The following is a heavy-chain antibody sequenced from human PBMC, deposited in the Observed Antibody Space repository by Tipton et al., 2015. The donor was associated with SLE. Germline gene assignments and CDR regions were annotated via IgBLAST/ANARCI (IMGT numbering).Heavy chain of an antibody. J-gene: IGHJ4*02. CDR3: ARGMSSDRDNWCGEFDY. CDR2: INSDGNRI. Sequence: SLRLSCAASGFTFSNYWMHWVRQAPGEGLVWVSRINSDGNRIRSADSVTGRFTISRDNAKNTLYLQMNSLRADDTAVYYCARGMSSDRDNWCGEFDYWGQGTLVTVSS. CDR1: GFTFSNYW. D-gene: IGHD2-8*01. V-gene: IGHV3-74*01.